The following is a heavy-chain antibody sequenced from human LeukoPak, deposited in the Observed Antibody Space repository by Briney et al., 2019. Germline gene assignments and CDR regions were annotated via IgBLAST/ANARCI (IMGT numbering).Heavy chain of an antibody. D-gene: IGHD3-10*01. V-gene: IGHV3-30*18. Sequence: GGSLRLSCAASGFTFSSYGMHWVRQAPGKGLEWVAVISYDGSNKYYADSVKGRFTISRDNSKNTLYLQMNSLRAEDTAVYYCAKDYYYGSGSYQYYFGYWGQGTLVTVSS. CDR2: ISYDGSNK. J-gene: IGHJ4*02. CDR3: AKDYYYGSGSYQYYFGY. CDR1: GFTFSSYG.